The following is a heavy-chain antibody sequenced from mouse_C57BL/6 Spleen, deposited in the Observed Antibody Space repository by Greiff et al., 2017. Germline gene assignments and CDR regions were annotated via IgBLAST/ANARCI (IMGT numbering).Heavy chain of an antibody. CDR2: IWSGGST. CDR3: AGYSNGYAMDY. CDR1: GFSLTSYG. V-gene: IGHV2-2*01. D-gene: IGHD2-5*01. Sequence: VKLVESGPGLVQPSQSLSITCTVSGFSLTSYGVHWVRQSPGKGLEWLGVIWSGGSTDDNAAFISRLSISKDNSKSQVFFRMNSLQADDTAIYYCAGYSNGYAMDYWGQGTTVTVSS. J-gene: IGHJ4*01.